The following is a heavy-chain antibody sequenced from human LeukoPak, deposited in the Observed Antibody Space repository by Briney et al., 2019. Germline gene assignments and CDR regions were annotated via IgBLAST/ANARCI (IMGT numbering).Heavy chain of an antibody. Sequence: PGGSLRLSCAASGFTFDDYAMHWVRQAPGKGLEWVSGISWNSGSIGYADSVKGRFTISRDNAKNSLYLQMNSLRAEDTALYYCAKDWFYDSSGYSWGPLDYWGQGTLVTVSS. CDR1: GFTFDDYA. CDR2: ISWNSGSI. J-gene: IGHJ4*02. CDR3: AKDWFYDSSGYSWGPLDY. D-gene: IGHD3-22*01. V-gene: IGHV3-9*01.